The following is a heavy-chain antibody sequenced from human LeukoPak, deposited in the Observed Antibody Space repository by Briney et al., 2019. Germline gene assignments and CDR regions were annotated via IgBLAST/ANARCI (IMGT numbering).Heavy chain of an antibody. Sequence: SETLSLTGTVSGGSISSSSYYWGWIRQPPGKGLEWIGSIYYSGSTYYNPSLKSRVTISVDTSKNQFSLKLSSVTAADTAVYYCARQARAYLLFDYWGQGTLVTVSS. J-gene: IGHJ4*02. D-gene: IGHD2-15*01. V-gene: IGHV4-39*01. CDR2: IYYSGST. CDR1: GGSISSSSYY. CDR3: ARQARAYLLFDY.